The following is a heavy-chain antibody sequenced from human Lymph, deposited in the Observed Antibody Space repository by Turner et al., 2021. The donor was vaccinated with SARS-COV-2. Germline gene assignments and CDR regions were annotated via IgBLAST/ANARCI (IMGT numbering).Heavy chain of an antibody. CDR3: ARGRYSGGGMDV. V-gene: IGHV1-8*01. CDR1: GYTFTSYD. J-gene: IGHJ6*02. Sequence: QVQLVQSGAEVKKPGASVKVACKASGYTFTSYDINWVRQATGQGLEWMGLMNPNSGNTGYAQKFQGRVTMTRNISISTAYMELSTLRSEDTAVYYCARGRYSGGGMDVWGQGTTVTVSS. CDR2: MNPNSGNT. D-gene: IGHD1-26*01.